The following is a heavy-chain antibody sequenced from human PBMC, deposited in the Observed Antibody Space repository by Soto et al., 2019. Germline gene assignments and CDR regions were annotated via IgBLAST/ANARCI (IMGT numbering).Heavy chain of an antibody. D-gene: IGHD2-2*01. CDR3: AREPATHYYYGMDV. CDR2: INSDGSST. CDR1: GFTFSSYW. V-gene: IGHV3-74*01. J-gene: IGHJ6*02. Sequence: PGGSLRLSCAASGFTFSSYWMHWVRQAPGKGLVWVSRINSDGSSTSYADSVKGRFTISRDNAKNTLYLQMNSLRAGDTAVYYCAREPATHYYYGMDVWGRGTTVTVSS.